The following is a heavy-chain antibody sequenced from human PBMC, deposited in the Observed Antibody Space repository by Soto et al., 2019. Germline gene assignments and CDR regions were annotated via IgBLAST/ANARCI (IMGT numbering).Heavy chain of an antibody. D-gene: IGHD3-9*01. CDR2: ISAYNGNT. V-gene: IGHV1-18*04. J-gene: IGHJ6*02. Sequence: GAPVKVSCKASGYTFTSSGISWVRQAPGPGPEWMGWISAYNGNTNYAQKLQGRVTMTTDTSTSTAYMELRSLRSEDTAVYYCARERFDYDILTGTYYYYGMDVWGQGTTVTVSS. CDR3: ARERFDYDILTGTYYYYGMDV. CDR1: GYTFTSSG.